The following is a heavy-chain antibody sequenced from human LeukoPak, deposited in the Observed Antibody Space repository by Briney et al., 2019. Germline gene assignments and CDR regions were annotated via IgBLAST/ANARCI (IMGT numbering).Heavy chain of an antibody. Sequence: SGPALVKPTQTLTLTCTFSGFSLSTRGACVSWIRQPPGKALEWLARIDWDDGKYYSTSLKTRLTISKDTSKNQVVLTMTNMDPVDTATYYCARIGVDTGMAFGYWGQGTLVTVSS. D-gene: IGHD5-18*01. V-gene: IGHV2-70*11. J-gene: IGHJ4*02. CDR1: GFSLSTRGAC. CDR2: IDWDDGK. CDR3: ARIGVDTGMAFGY.